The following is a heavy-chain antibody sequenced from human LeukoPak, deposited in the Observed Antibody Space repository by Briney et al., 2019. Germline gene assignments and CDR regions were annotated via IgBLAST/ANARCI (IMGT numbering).Heavy chain of an antibody. J-gene: IGHJ6*03. V-gene: IGHV3-72*01. D-gene: IGHD3-22*01. Sequence: GGSLRLSCAASGFSISDHYMDWVRQAPGKGLEWVGRSRNKAKGYTTEYAASVKGRFTISRDESQNSLYLQMNSLRAEDTAVYFCARGVKGYDSSGTYYYYNYMDVWGKGTTVTVSS. CDR1: GFSISDHY. CDR2: SRNKAKGYTT. CDR3: ARGVKGYDSSGTYYYYNYMDV.